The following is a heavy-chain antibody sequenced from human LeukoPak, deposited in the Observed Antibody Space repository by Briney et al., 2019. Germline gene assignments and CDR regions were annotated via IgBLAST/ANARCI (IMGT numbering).Heavy chain of an antibody. Sequence: PGGSLRLSCAASGFTFSSYSMNWVRQAPGKGLEWVSSISSSSSYIYYADSVKGRLTISRDNAKNSLYLQMNSLRAADTAVYYCARVLGYDFWSIDAFDIWGQGTMVTVSS. CDR2: ISSSSSYI. D-gene: IGHD3-3*01. V-gene: IGHV3-21*04. CDR1: GFTFSSYS. CDR3: ARVLGYDFWSIDAFDI. J-gene: IGHJ3*02.